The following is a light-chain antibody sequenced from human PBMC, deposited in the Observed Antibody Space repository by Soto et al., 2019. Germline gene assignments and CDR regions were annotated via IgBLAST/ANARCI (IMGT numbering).Light chain of an antibody. V-gene: IGKV3-15*01. CDR1: QSVSSN. Sequence: EIVMTQSPATLSVSPGERATLSCRASQSVSSNLAWYQQKPGQAPRLLIYGASTRATGIPARFSGSGSGTELTLTISSLQSEDFAVYYCQQYNNWPPKHTFGQGTRLEIK. CDR3: QQYNNWPPKHT. CDR2: GAS. J-gene: IGKJ2*01.